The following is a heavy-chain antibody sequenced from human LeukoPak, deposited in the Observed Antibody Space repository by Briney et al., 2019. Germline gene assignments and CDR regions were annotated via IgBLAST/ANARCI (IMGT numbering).Heavy chain of an antibody. V-gene: IGHV4-30-4*08. CDR1: GGSISSGDYY. J-gene: IGHJ2*01. CDR3: ARAPLDCSGGSCYYWYFDL. Sequence: TSETLSLTCTVSGGSISSGDYYWSWIRQPPGKGLEWIGYIYYSGSTYYNPSLKSRVTISVDTSKNQFSLKLSSVTAAGTAIYYCARAPLDCSGGSCYYWYFDLWGRGTLVTVSS. CDR2: IYYSGST. D-gene: IGHD2-15*01.